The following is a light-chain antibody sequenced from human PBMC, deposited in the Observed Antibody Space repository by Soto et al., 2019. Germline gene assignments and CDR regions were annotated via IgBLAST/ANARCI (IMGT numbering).Light chain of an antibody. Sequence: QSALTQPASVSGSPGQSVTISCTGASSDVGAYGHVSWYQQHPGRAPKLILYDVNNRPSGVSNHFSGSKSGNTASLVISGLQANDEADYYCSSYSTTNILVFGSGTKVTVL. CDR2: DVN. CDR1: SSDVGAYGH. V-gene: IGLV2-14*03. CDR3: SSYSTTNILV. J-gene: IGLJ1*01.